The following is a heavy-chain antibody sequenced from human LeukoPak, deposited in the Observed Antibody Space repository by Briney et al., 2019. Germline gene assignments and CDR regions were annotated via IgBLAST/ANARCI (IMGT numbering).Heavy chain of an antibody. V-gene: IGHV3-7*01. CDR1: GFTFSTKW. CDR3: ARGGSTSSWFWND. Sequence: GGSLRLSCAASGFTFSTKWMTRVRQAPGKGLEGVANIKQDGSEKFYVDSVKGRFTISRDNAKNSLYLQMNSLRAEDMAVYYCARGGSTSSWFWNDWGQGTLVTVSS. CDR2: IKQDGSEK. D-gene: IGHD6-13*01. J-gene: IGHJ4*02.